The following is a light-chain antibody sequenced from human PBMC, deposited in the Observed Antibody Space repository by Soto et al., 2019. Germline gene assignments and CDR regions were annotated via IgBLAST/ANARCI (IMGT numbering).Light chain of an antibody. V-gene: IGLV2-14*03. CDR1: SSDIGAYNY. Sequence: QSALTQPASVSESPGQSITISCTGTSSDIGAYNYVSWYRQHPGKAPQLLIYDVNNRPSGVSHRFSGSKSGNTASLTISGLQSEDEADYFCTSYTGSNTLEVFGPGTKVTVL. J-gene: IGLJ1*01. CDR2: DVN. CDR3: TSYTGSNTLEV.